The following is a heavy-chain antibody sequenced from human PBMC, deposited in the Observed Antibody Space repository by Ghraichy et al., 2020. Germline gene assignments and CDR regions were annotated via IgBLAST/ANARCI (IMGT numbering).Heavy chain of an antibody. CDR2: MSVSGGSP. D-gene: IGHD3-3*01. V-gene: IGHV3-23*01. J-gene: IGHJ5*02. CDR1: GFTFSSYA. Sequence: GGSLRLSCAASGFTFSSYAMGWVRQTPGKGLEWVSAMSVSGGSPYYADSVKGRFTISRDNSKSTLYLQMNSLRADDTVVYFCAKDLFYDFWSGYHNWFDPWGQGTLVTVSS. CDR3: AKDLFYDFWSGYHNWFDP.